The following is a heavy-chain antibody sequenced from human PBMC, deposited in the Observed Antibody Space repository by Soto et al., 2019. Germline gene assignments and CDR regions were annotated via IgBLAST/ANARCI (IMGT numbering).Heavy chain of an antibody. J-gene: IGHJ4*02. CDR1: GFPFCTYW. V-gene: IGHV3-7*03. CDR2: INPDGNVG. Sequence: GGSLRLSCVGSGFPFCTYWMNRFRQAPGKGLEWVANINPDGNVGTYVDSVRGRFTTSRDNAKNSLYLQMNSLRADDTAVYFCAGWGGHDYNYWGQGIMVTVSS. CDR3: AGWGGHDYNY. D-gene: IGHD4-4*01.